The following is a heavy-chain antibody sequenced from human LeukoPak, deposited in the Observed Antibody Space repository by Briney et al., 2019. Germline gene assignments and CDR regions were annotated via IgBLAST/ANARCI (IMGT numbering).Heavy chain of an antibody. CDR2: INPNSGGT. D-gene: IGHD1-1*01. CDR1: GYTFTGYY. CDR3: VRDKRSGAPPRYAFDI. V-gene: IGHV1-2*04. Sequence: ASVKVSCKASGYTFTGYYMHWVRQAPGQGLEWMGWINPNSGGTNYAQKFQGWVTMTRDTSISTAYMELSRLRSDDTAVYYCVRDKRSGAPPRYAFDIWGQGTMVTVSS. J-gene: IGHJ3*02.